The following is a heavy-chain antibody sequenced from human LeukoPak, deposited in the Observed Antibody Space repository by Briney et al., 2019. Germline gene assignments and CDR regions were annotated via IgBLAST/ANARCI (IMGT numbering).Heavy chain of an antibody. Sequence: SETLSLTCTVSGGSISSYYWSWIRQPPGKGLEWIGYIYYSGSTNYNPSLKSRVTISVDTSKNQFSLKLSSVTAADTAVYYCARDDPRGANVDYWGQGTLVTVSS. CDR1: GGSISSYY. CDR3: ARDDPRGANVDY. V-gene: IGHV4-59*12. CDR2: IYYSGST. J-gene: IGHJ4*02. D-gene: IGHD1-26*01.